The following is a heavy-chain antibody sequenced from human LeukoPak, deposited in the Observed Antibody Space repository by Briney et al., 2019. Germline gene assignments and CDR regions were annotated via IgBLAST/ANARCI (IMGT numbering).Heavy chain of an antibody. CDR3: ARAPRYYDSSGYTPTFDY. CDR2: INPSGGST. Sequence: ASVKVSCKASGYTFTSYYMHWVRQAPGQGLEWMGIINPSGGSTSYAQKSQGRVTMTRDTSTSTVYMELSSLRSEDTAVYYCARAPRYYDSSGYTPTFDYWGQGTLVTVSS. D-gene: IGHD3-22*01. J-gene: IGHJ4*02. V-gene: IGHV1-46*03. CDR1: GYTFTSYY.